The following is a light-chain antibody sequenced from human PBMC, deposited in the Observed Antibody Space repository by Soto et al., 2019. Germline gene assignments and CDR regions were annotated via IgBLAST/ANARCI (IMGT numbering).Light chain of an antibody. V-gene: IGLV2-8*01. J-gene: IGLJ1*01. CDR2: EVS. CDR1: SSDVGGYNY. Sequence: QSALTQPPSASGSPGKSVTISCTGTSSDVGGYNYVSWYQQHPGKAPKLMIYEVSKRPSGVPERFSGSKSGNTASLTVSGLQAEDEADYYCSSYAGSNNYVFGTGTKLSVL. CDR3: SSYAGSNNYV.